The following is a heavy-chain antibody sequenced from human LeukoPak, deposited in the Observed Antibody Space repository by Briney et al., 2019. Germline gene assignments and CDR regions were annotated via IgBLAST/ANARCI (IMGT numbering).Heavy chain of an antibody. J-gene: IGHJ6*02. CDR2: INHSGST. CDR3: ARGIGPDIVVVPAALYGMDV. V-gene: IGHV4-34*01. CDR1: GGSFSGYY. D-gene: IGHD2-2*01. Sequence: SETLSLTCAGYGGSFSGYYWSWIRQPPGKGLEWIGEINHSGSTNYNPSLKSRVTISVDTSKNQFSLKLSSVTAADTAVYYCARGIGPDIVVVPAALYGMDVWGQGTTVTVSS.